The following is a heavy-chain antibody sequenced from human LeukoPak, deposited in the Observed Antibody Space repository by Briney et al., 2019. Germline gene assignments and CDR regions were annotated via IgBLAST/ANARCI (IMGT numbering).Heavy chain of an antibody. CDR3: AGQDVDAGAGTTSYAFDI. D-gene: IGHD1-14*01. J-gene: IGHJ3*02. V-gene: IGHV4-4*07. Sequence: PSETLSLTCTVSGGSISSYYWSWIRQPAGKGLEWIGRIYTSGSTNYNPSLKSRVTMSVDTSKNQFSLKLSSVTASDTAVYYCAGQDVDAGAGTTSYAFDIWDQGTMVTVSS. CDR1: GGSISSYY. CDR2: IYTSGST.